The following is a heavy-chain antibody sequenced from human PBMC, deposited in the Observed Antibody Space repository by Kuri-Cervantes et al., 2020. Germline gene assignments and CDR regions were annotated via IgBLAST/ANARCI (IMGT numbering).Heavy chain of an antibody. J-gene: IGHJ6*03. CDR3: ASSRHCSSTRCYLHYYYYMDV. CDR1: GDTFTSYA. CDR2: IIPIIGTA. V-gene: IGHV1-69*13. D-gene: IGHD2-2*01. Sequence: SVKVSCKASGDTFTSYAISWVRQAPGQGLEWMGGIIPIIGTANYAQKFQGRVTITADESTSTAYMELSSLRSEDTAVYYCASSRHCSSTRCYLHYYYYMDVWGKGTTVTVSS.